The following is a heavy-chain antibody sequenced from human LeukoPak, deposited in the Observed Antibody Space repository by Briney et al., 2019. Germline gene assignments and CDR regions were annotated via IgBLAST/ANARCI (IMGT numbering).Heavy chain of an antibody. D-gene: IGHD1-26*01. CDR2: ISGSGSST. Sequence: PGGSLRLSCTASGFSFSVYAMSWVRQAPGKGLEWVSGISGSGSSTYYADSMKGRFTISRDTSKNTLYLQANSLRSEDTAVYYCAKDNGRYEFDYWGQGPLVTVSS. CDR3: AKDNGRYEFDY. V-gene: IGHV3-23*01. CDR1: GFSFSVYA. J-gene: IGHJ4*02.